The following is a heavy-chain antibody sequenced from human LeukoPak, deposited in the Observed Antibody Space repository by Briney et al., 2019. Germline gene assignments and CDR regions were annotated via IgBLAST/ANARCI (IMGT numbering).Heavy chain of an antibody. CDR3: AKDSSAWYFYFDS. Sequence: PGGSLRLSCAGSGFSFNSYALHWVRQAPGKGLEWVSGISAKGDTQYYADSVKGRFTISRDNSKNTVYLDMKSLRVEETAIYHCAKDSSAWYFYFDSWGQGTLVTVSS. D-gene: IGHD2-2*01. J-gene: IGHJ4*01. CDR1: GFSFNSYA. V-gene: IGHV3-23*01. CDR2: ISAKGDTQ.